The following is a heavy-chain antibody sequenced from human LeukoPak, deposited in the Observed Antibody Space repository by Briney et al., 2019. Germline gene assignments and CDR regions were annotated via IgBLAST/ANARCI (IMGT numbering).Heavy chain of an antibody. J-gene: IGHJ4*02. D-gene: IGHD6-13*01. CDR3: AREVIAAAGLEGNY. Sequence: ETLSLTCTVSGGSISSYYWSWVRQAPGKGLEWVSGINWNGGSTGYADSVKGRFTISRDNAKNSLYLQMNSLRAEDTALYYCAREVIAAAGLEGNYWGQGTLVTVSS. CDR2: INWNGGST. V-gene: IGHV3-20*04. CDR1: GGSISSYY.